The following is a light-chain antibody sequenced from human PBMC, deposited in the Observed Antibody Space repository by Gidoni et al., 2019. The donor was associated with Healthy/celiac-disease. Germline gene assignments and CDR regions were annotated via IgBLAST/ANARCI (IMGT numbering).Light chain of an antibody. CDR1: KSLLPRNGYHY. J-gene: IGKJ4*01. CDR2: WGS. V-gene: IGKV2-28*01. Sequence: DIVMTQSPLPLPVTPGGPASIYCRSCKSLLPRNGYHYLDWYLQKPGQSPQVLIYWGSNRASGVPDRVSGRGSGTDFTLKISRVEAEDVGVYYCMQALQTPRLTFGGGTKVEIK. CDR3: MQALQTPRLT.